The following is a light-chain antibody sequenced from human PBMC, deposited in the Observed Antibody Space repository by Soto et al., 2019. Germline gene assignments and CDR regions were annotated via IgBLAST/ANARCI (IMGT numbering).Light chain of an antibody. CDR1: QSVNSRY. CDR2: GAS. CDR3: QHYGNSPFT. V-gene: IGKV3-20*01. J-gene: IGKJ3*01. Sequence: ENLLTQSPGTLSFSPGERATLSCRASQSVNSRYLAWYQQKPGQAPRLFIYGASNRATGIPDRFSGSGSVTDFTLTISRLEPEDFAVYYCQHYGNSPFTFGPGTKVEIK.